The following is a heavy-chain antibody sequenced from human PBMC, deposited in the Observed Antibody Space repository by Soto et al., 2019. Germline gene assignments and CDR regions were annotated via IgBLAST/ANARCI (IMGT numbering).Heavy chain of an antibody. CDR3: ATTGVDCTKGVCYDY. Sequence: ASVKVSCKASGHTFIKYGISWVRQAPGQGLEWMGWISPYNDNTYYAQNLQDRVTVTTDTSTSTAYMELRSLRSDDTAVYYCATTGVDCTKGVCYDYWGQGTLVTVSS. D-gene: IGHD2-8*01. V-gene: IGHV1-18*01. CDR1: GHTFIKYG. CDR2: ISPYNDNT. J-gene: IGHJ4*02.